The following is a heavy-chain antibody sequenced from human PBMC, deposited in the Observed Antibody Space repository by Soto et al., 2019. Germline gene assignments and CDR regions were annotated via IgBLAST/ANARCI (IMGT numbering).Heavy chain of an antibody. V-gene: IGHV1-18*01. Sequence: QVQLVQSGAEVKKPGASVKVSCKASGYTFISYGISWVRQAPGQGLEWMGWISSYNGNTNYAQKLQGRVTMTTDTSTTTAYMELRSLTSDDTAVYYCARDRPTSSIRARDYYSAMDFWGQGTTVTVSS. J-gene: IGHJ6*02. CDR3: ARDRPTSSIRARDYYSAMDF. CDR1: GYTFISYG. CDR2: ISSYNGNT. D-gene: IGHD6-6*01.